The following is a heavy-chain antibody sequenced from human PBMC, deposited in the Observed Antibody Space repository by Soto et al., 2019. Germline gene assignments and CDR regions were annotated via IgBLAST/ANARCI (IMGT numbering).Heavy chain of an antibody. J-gene: IGHJ6*02. CDR1: GGTFNTYT. CDR2: IMPLYAKP. V-gene: IGHV1-69*01. CDR3: ASLNNWSSGDGRIDV. D-gene: IGHD1-26*01. Sequence: QVQLVQSGAEVKKPGSSVKVSCKASGGTFNTYTISWVRQVPGQGLEWMGGIMPLYAKPTYAQPFLGRLTIAAYEHTSTVSMELSSLRSEDTALYYCASLNNWSSGDGRIDVWGRGTAVSVSS.